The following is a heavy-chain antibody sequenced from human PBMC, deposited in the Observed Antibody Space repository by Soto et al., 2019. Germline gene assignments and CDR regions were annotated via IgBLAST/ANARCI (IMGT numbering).Heavy chain of an antibody. CDR3: ARNPDSGYAMDHYYYGMDV. CDR1: GYTFTSYG. CDR2: ISAYNGNT. Sequence: QVQLEQSGAEVKKPGASVKVSCKASGYTFTSYGISWVRQAPGQGLEWMGWISAYNGNTNYAQKLQGRVTMTTDTSTSTAYMALRSLRSDDTAVYYCARNPDSGYAMDHYYYGMDVWGQGTTVTVSS. V-gene: IGHV1-18*01. J-gene: IGHJ6*02. D-gene: IGHD5-12*01.